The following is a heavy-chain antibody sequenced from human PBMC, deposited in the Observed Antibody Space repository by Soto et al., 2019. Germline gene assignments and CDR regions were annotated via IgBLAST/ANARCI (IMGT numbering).Heavy chain of an antibody. J-gene: IGHJ4*02. CDR1: GFTFSNYG. CDR3: AKAGPITKGYFDY. CDR2: ISYDGNVA. Sequence: QVQLVESEGGVVQPGRSLRLSCTASGFTFSNYGMHWVRQAPGKGLEWVTVISYDGNVAYYADSVKGRFTSSRDNSKKTLYLQLHSLRTEATAVYYCAKAGPITKGYFDYWGQGTLVTVSS. V-gene: IGHV3-30*18.